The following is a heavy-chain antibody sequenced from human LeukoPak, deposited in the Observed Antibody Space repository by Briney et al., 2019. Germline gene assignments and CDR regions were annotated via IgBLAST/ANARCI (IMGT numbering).Heavy chain of an antibody. V-gene: IGHV1-45*02. J-gene: IGHJ4*02. CDR1: GYTFTYRY. CDR2: ITPFNGNT. CDR3: ARADCSGGSCYQNDDY. D-gene: IGHD2-15*01. Sequence: GASVKVSCKASGYTFTYRYLHWVRQAPGQALEWMGWITPFNGNTNYAQKLQGRVTMTTDTSTSTAYMELRSLRSDDTAVYYCARADCSGGSCYQNDDYWGQGTLVTVSS.